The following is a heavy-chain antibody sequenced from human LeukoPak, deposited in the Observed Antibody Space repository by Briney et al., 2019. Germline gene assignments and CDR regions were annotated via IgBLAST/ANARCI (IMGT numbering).Heavy chain of an antibody. CDR2: IYYSGST. J-gene: IGHJ4*02. CDR3: ARRAYSYGDFDY. D-gene: IGHD5-18*01. V-gene: IGHV4-31*03. Sequence: PSETLSLTCTVSGGSISSGGYYWSWIRQHPGEGLEWIGYIYYSGSTYYNPSLKSRVTISVDTSKNQFSLKLSSVTAADTAVYYCARRAYSYGDFDYWGQGTLVTVSS. CDR1: GGSISSGGYY.